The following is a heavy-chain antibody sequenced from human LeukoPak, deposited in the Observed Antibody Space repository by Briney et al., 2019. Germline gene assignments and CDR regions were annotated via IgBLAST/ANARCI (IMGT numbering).Heavy chain of an antibody. D-gene: IGHD3-10*01. J-gene: IGHJ6*03. CDR2: IYYSGST. CDR1: GGSISSSSYY. CDR3: ARLRKYYGSGSYYYYYYMDV. Sequence: SETLSLTCTVSGGSISSSSYYWGWIRQPPGKGLEWIGSIYYSGSTYYNPSLKSQVTISVDTSKNQFSLKLSSVTAADTAVYYCARLRKYYGSGSYYYYYYMDVWGKGTTVTVSS. V-gene: IGHV4-39*07.